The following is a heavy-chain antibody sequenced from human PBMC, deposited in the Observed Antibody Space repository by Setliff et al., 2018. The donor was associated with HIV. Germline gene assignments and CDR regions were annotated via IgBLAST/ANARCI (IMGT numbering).Heavy chain of an antibody. D-gene: IGHD2-8*01. CDR2: ITSRSADI. J-gene: IGHJ4*02. CDR1: GFTFSSYA. Sequence: GESLKISCAASGFTFSSYAMHWVRQAPGKGLEWVSSITSRSADIYYADSVRGRFTISRDNARNSLVLQMNSLRADDTAVYYCARVRPLGYCSTGACPPDYWGQGTLVTVSS. V-gene: IGHV3-21*01. CDR3: ARVRPLGYCSTGACPPDY.